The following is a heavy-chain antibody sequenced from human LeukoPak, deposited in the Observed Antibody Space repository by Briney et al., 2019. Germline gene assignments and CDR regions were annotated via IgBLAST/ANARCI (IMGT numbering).Heavy chain of an antibody. CDR1: GXXFXXYX. J-gene: IGHJ2*01. CDR3: ARFHSGPSGWYVLWYFDL. CDR2: IYSSENT. D-gene: IGHD6-19*01. Sequence: SXTXTXXGXXFXXYXXXWXXQPPGKGLEWIGYIYSSENTNYNSSLESRVTMSEDTSKTQVFLKLSSVTAADTAVYYCARFHSGPSGWYVLWYFDLWGRGTLVTVSS. V-gene: IGHV4-4*09.